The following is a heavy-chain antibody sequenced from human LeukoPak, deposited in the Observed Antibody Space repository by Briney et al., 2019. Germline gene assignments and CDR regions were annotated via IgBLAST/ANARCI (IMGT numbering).Heavy chain of an antibody. J-gene: IGHJ4*02. D-gene: IGHD2-8*01. CDR1: GGSLSGYY. Sequence: PSQTLSLTCAVYGGSLSGYYWSWIRQPPGKGLEWIGEINHSGSTNYNPSLKSRVTISVDTSKNQSSRKLSSVTAADTAVYYCARADNGYYFDYWGQRTLVTVSS. CDR2: INHSGST. V-gene: IGHV4-34*01. CDR3: ARADNGYYFDY.